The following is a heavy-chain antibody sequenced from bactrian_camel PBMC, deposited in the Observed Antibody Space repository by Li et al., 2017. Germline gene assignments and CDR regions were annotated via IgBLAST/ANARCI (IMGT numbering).Heavy chain of an antibody. Sequence: VQLVKSGGDLVQPGGSLTLSCTASGFSFSSRAMNWIRQAPGKGLEWVSDINSSGRSTNYADSVKGRFTISRDNAKNTLYLQMNNLKPEDTGMYYCTAAWRGGSRLRPNTYVYRGRGTQVTVS. CDR1: GFSFSSRA. CDR2: INSSGRST. J-gene: IGHJ4*01. CDR3: TAAWRGGSRLRPNTYVY. D-gene: IGHD6*01. V-gene: IGHV3S42*01.